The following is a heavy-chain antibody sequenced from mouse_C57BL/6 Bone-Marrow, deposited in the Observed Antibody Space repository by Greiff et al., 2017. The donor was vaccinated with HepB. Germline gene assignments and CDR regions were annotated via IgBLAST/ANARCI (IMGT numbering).Heavy chain of an antibody. CDR3: ARYIYDTDHYYAMDY. J-gene: IGHJ4*01. CDR2: IRNKANGYTT. Sequence: EVMLVESGGGLVQPGGSLSLSCAASGFTFTDYYMSWVRQPPGKALEWLGFIRNKANGYTTEYSASVKGRFTISRDNSQSILYLQMNALRAEDSATYYCARYIYDTDHYYAMDYWGQGTSVTVSS. V-gene: IGHV7-3*01. D-gene: IGHD1-1*01. CDR1: GFTFTDYY.